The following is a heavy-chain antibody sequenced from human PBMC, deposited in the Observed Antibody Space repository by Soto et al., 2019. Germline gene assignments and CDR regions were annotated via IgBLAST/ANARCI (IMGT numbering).Heavy chain of an antibody. CDR3: ARTLVGATITTFDY. D-gene: IGHD1-26*01. CDR1: GYPISSGDY. J-gene: IGHJ4*02. V-gene: IGHV4-38-2*01. CDR2: IYHSGST. Sequence: SETLPLTCVVSGYPISSGDYWGWIRQPPGKGLEWIGRIYHSGSTYYNPSLKSRVTISVDTSKNQFSLKLSSVTAADKAVYYCARTLVGATITTFDYWGQGTLGTVSS.